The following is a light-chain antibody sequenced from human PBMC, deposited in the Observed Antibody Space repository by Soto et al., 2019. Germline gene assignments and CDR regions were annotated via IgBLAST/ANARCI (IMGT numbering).Light chain of an antibody. J-gene: IGLJ3*02. Sequence: QLVLTQSPSASASLGASVKLTCTLSSGHSSYAIAWHQQQPEKGPRYLMKLNSDGSHSKGDGIPDRFSGSSSGAECYLTISSLQSEDEADYYCQTWGTDWVFGGGTKLTVL. V-gene: IGLV4-69*01. CDR3: QTWGTDWV. CDR2: LNSDGSH. CDR1: SGHSSYA.